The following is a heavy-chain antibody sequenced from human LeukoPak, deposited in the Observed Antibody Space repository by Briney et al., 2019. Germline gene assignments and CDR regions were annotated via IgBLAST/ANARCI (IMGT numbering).Heavy chain of an antibody. D-gene: IGHD4-17*01. J-gene: IGHJ4*02. Sequence: GGSLRLSCAASGFTFSNYGMTWVRQAPGKGLEWLSSISSSGDTTYYADSVKGRFAISRDTSKSTVYLQMNSLRAEDTALYYCAKPYVDAALTYFGYWGQGTLVTVSS. CDR3: AKPYVDAALTYFGY. V-gene: IGHV3-23*01. CDR2: ISSSGDTT. CDR1: GFTFSNYG.